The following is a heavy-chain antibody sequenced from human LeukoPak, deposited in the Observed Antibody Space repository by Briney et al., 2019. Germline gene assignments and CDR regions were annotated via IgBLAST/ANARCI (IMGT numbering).Heavy chain of an antibody. V-gene: IGHV1-46*01. CDR1: GYTFTSNY. CDR3: ARVYNPAVGYYYMDV. Sequence: ASVKVSCKASGYTFTSNYMHWVRQAPGQGLEWMGIINPSGGTTIYAQKLQGRVTMTRDMSTSTVYMELSSLRSEDTAVYYCARVYNPAVGYYYMDVWGKGTTVTVSS. CDR2: INPSGGTT. J-gene: IGHJ6*03. D-gene: IGHD3-10*01.